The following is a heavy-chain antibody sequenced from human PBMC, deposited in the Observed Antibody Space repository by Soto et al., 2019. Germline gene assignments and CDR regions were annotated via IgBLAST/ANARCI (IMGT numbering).Heavy chain of an antibody. CDR3: ERDERYCSRTSCPYYYYYGMDV. CDR2: ITAYNGNT. CDR1: WYTWTSYG. D-gene: IGHD2-2*01. V-gene: IGHV1-18*01. J-gene: IGHJ6*02. Sequence: GASVKVSGKASWYTWTSYGISWVRQAPGQGLEWRGWITAYNGNTNYAQKLKGRVTMTTDTSTSTAYMELRSLRSDDADVYYCERDERYCSRTSCPYYYYYGMDVWGQGTTVTVSS.